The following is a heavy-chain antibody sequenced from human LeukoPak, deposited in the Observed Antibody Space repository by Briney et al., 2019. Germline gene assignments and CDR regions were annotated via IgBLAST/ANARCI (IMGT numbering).Heavy chain of an antibody. CDR1: GGTFSSYA. J-gene: IGHJ6*02. CDR3: ARGFIVTTPQYYYYGMDV. Sequence: SVKVSCKASGGTFSSYAISWVRQAPGQGLEGMGRIIPILGIANYAQKFQGRVTITADKSTSTAYMELSSLRSEDTAVYYCARGFIVTTPQYYYYGMDVWGQGTTVTVSS. V-gene: IGHV1-69*04. CDR2: IIPILGIA. D-gene: IGHD4-11*01.